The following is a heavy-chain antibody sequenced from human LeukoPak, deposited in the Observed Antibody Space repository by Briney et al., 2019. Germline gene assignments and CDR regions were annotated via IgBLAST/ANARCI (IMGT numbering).Heavy chain of an antibody. J-gene: IGHJ6*02. CDR1: GGSISSSSYY. V-gene: IGHV4-39*07. CDR2: IFYSGST. D-gene: IGHD3-3*01. CDR3: ARDRGYDFWSGYYPVYYYYGMDV. Sequence: SETLSLTCAVSGGSISSSSYYWGWIRPPPGKGLEWIGNIFYSGSTYYNPSLKSRVTISVDKSKNQFSLKLSSVTAADTAVYYCARDRGYDFWSGYYPVYYYYGMDVWGQGTTVTVSS.